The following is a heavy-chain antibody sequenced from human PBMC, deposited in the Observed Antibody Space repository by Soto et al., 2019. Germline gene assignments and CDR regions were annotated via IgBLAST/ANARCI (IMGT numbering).Heavy chain of an antibody. J-gene: IGHJ4*02. V-gene: IGHV1-18*01. CDR3: ASCTRKVVGARSFDY. CDR2: ISAYNGNT. Sequence: ASVKVSCKASGYTFTSYGISWVRQAPVQGLEWMGWISAYNGNTNYAQKLQGRVTMTTDTSTSTDYMEMRSLRSDDTALYYCASCTRKVVGARSFDYWGQGTLVTVS. D-gene: IGHD1-26*01. CDR1: GYTFTSYG.